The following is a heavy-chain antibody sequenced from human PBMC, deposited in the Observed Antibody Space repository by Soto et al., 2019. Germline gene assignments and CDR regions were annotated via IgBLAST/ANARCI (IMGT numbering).Heavy chain of an antibody. CDR1: GFTFSSYA. CDR2: IXXXGXSX. CDR3: AKSPSLLPDAFDI. D-gene: IGHD3-22*01. V-gene: IGHV3-23*01. J-gene: IGHJ3*02. Sequence: GGSRRLSCAASGFTFSSYAMSWVRQAPGKGLEWXSAIXXXGXSXXXAXXXXGRFTISRDNSKNTLYLQMNSLRAEDTAVYYCAKSPSLLPDAFDIWGQGTMVTVSS.